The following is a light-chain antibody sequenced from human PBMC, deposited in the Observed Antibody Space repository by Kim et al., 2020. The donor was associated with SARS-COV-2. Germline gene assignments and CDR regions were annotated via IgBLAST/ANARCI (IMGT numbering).Light chain of an antibody. Sequence: ASVKLNCTPSRGHSNYAIAGHQQQPEKGPRYLMKLNSDGSPSKGDGIPDRFSGSSSGAERYLTSSSLQSEDEADYYCQTWGTGNWVFGGGTQLTVL. CDR3: QTWGTGNWV. J-gene: IGLJ3*02. CDR1: RGHSNYA. V-gene: IGLV4-69*01. CDR2: LNSDGSP.